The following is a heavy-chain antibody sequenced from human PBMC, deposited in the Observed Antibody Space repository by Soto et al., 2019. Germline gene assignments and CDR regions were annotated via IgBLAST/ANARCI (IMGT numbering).Heavy chain of an antibody. V-gene: IGHV3-48*01. D-gene: IGHD6-6*01. CDR2: ISSSSTI. CDR1: GFTFSTYS. J-gene: IGHJ4*02. Sequence: GGSLRLSCAASGFTFSTYSMYWVRQAPGKGLEWVSSISSSSTIHYADSVKGRFTISRDNAKNSLFLQVNSLRAEDTAVYYCTRTSESDYWGQGTLVTVSS. CDR3: TRTSESDY.